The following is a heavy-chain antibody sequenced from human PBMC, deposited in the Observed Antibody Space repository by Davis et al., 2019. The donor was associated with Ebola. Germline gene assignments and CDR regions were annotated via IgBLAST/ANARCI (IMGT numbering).Heavy chain of an antibody. CDR2: IYYSGST. CDR1: GGSISSYY. CDR3: ARDTGYYYDSSGYGAFDY. J-gene: IGHJ4*02. Sequence: MPSETLSLTCTVSGGSISSYYWSWIRQPPGKGLEWIGYIYYSGSTYYNPSLKSRVTISVDTSKNQFSLKLSSVTAADTAVYYCARDTGYYYDSSGYGAFDYWGQGTLVTVSS. D-gene: IGHD3-22*01. V-gene: IGHV4-59*12.